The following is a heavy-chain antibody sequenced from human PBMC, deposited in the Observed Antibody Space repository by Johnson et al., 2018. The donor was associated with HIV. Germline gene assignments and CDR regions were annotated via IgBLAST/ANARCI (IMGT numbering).Heavy chain of an antibody. CDR3: ARDLGRVSELIAAAGDDAFDI. J-gene: IGHJ3*02. D-gene: IGHD6-13*01. CDR2: ISGSGGST. Sequence: VQLVESGGGLVQPGGSLRLSCAASGFTFSSYAMSWVRQAPGKGLEWVSAISGSGGSTYYADSVKGRFTISRDNAKNSLYLQMNSLRAEDTAVYYCARDLGRVSELIAAAGDDAFDIWGQGTMVTVSS. CDR1: GFTFSSYA. V-gene: IGHV3-23*04.